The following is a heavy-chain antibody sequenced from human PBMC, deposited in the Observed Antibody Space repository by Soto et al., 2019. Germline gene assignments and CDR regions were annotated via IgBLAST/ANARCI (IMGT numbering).Heavy chain of an antibody. D-gene: IGHD3-16*02. Sequence: GGSLRLSCAASGFTFSSYAMHWVRQAPGKGLEWVALIPFDGNNIYYTDSVEGRFAISRDNSKNTLYLQMNSLRAEDTAVYYCARNLLRLDELSLYRLDVWGQGTTVTVSS. J-gene: IGHJ6*02. CDR3: ARNLLRLDELSLYRLDV. V-gene: IGHV3-30*09. CDR2: IPFDGNNI. CDR1: GFTFSSYA.